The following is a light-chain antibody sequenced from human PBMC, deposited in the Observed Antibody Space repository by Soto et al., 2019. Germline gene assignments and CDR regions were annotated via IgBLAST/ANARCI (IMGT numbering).Light chain of an antibody. J-gene: IGLJ2*01. CDR1: SSDVGAYNY. CDR2: EVS. V-gene: IGLV2-14*01. CDR3: SSYTGRTTVL. Sequence: QSALTQPASVSGSPGQSITISCTGTSSDVGAYNYVSWYQQHPGKAPKLTIYEVSNRPSGVSNRFSGSKSGNTASLTISGLQAEDEADYYCSSYTGRTTVLFGGGTKLTVL.